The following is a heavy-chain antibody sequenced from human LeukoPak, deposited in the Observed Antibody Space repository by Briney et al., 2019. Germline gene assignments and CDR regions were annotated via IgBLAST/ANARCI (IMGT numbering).Heavy chain of an antibody. Sequence: GGSLRVSCAASGFTFSSYSMNWVRQAPGNGLEWVSYISSSSSTIYYADSVKGRFTISRDNAKNSLYLQMNSLRAEDTAVYYCARDFESTYPDAFDIWGQGTMVTVSS. CDR2: ISSSSSTI. J-gene: IGHJ3*02. CDR1: GFTFSSYS. V-gene: IGHV3-48*01. CDR3: ARDFESTYPDAFDI. D-gene: IGHD3-9*01.